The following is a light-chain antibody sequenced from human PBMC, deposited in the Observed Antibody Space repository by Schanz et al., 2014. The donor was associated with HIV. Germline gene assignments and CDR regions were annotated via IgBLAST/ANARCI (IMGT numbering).Light chain of an antibody. CDR1: QSINRW. CDR3: LQYNDDVYT. Sequence: DIQMTQSPSTLSTSVGDTVTITCRASQSINRWLAWYQQKPGKAPNLLIYQASTLETGVPSRFSGTGSGTEFTLTISSLHPDDFATYYCLQYNDDVYTFGQGTKLEIK. J-gene: IGKJ2*01. V-gene: IGKV1-5*03. CDR2: QAS.